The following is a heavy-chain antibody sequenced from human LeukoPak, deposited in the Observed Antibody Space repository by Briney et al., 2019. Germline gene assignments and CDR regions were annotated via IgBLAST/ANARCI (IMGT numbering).Heavy chain of an antibody. V-gene: IGHV1-2*02. CDR2: INPNSGGT. CDR3: ARGFRWDGQVVVAILFDH. J-gene: IGHJ5*02. D-gene: IGHD3-22*01. Sequence: GASVKVSCKASGYTFTSNGISWVRQAPGQGLEWMGWINPNSGGTNYAQKFQGRVTMTRDTSISTAYMELSRLRSDDTAVYYCARGFRWDGQVVVAILFDHWGQGTLVTVSS. CDR1: GYTFTSNG.